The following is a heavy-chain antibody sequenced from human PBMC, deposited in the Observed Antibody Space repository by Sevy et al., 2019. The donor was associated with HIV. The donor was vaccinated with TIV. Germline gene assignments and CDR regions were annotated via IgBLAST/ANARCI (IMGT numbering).Heavy chain of an antibody. V-gene: IGHV3-73*01. Sequence: GGSLRLSCAASGFTFSSYGMHWVRQAPGKGLEWVGRIRSKANSYATAYAASVKGRFTISRDDSKNTAYLQMNSLKTEDTAVYYCTRAIASSSAVPWGQGTLVTVSS. CDR3: TRAIASSSAVP. J-gene: IGHJ5*02. D-gene: IGHD6-13*01. CDR2: IRSKANSYAT. CDR1: GFTFSSYG.